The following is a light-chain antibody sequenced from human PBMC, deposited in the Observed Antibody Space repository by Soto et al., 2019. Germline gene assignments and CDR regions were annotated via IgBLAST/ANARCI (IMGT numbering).Light chain of an antibody. V-gene: IGKV1-5*01. Sequence: DIQMPQSPSTLSASVGDRVTITCRASQSISSWLAWYQQKPVKAPKLLIYDASSLESGVPSRCSGSGSGTEFTLTISSLQPDDFATYYCQQYNSYWTFGQGTKVEIK. CDR3: QQYNSYWT. CDR1: QSISSW. J-gene: IGKJ1*01. CDR2: DAS.